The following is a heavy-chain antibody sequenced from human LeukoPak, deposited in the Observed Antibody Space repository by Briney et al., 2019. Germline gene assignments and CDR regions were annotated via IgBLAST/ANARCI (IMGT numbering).Heavy chain of an antibody. D-gene: IGHD1-26*01. V-gene: IGHV4-39*01. CDR1: GGSISSSSYY. CDR3: ARTARWELTQYYFDY. J-gene: IGHJ4*02. CDR2: IYYSGST. Sequence: SETLPLTCTVSGGSISSSSYYWGWIRQPPGKGLEWIGSIYYSGSTYYNPSLKSRVTISVDTSKNQFSLRLSSVTAADTAVYYCARTARWELTQYYFDYWGQGTLGTVSS.